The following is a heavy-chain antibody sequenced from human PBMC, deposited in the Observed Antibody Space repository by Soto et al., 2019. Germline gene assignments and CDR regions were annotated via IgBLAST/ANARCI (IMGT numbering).Heavy chain of an antibody. Sequence: SETLSLTCTVSGGSISSYYWTWIRQPPGKGLEWIGNIYYSGTTNYNPSLKSRVTISVDTSKSQFSLKLSSVTAADTAVYYCARGGSSWPFDYWGQGTLVTVSS. V-gene: IGHV4-59*12. CDR2: IYYSGTT. J-gene: IGHJ4*02. D-gene: IGHD6-13*01. CDR1: GGSISSYY. CDR3: ARGGSSWPFDY.